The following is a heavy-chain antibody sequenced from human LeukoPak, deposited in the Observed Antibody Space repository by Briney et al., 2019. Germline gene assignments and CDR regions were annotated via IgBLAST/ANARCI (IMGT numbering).Heavy chain of an antibody. Sequence: GESLKISCKASGYSFSTYWIGWVRQMPGKGLEWMGIIYPRDSDTRYSPSFQGQVTISADKSISTAYLQWSSLKASDTAMYYCARPRCSSTSCHYFDYWGQGTLVTASS. CDR1: GYSFSTYW. D-gene: IGHD2-2*01. CDR3: ARPRCSSTSCHYFDY. CDR2: IYPRDSDT. V-gene: IGHV5-51*01. J-gene: IGHJ4*02.